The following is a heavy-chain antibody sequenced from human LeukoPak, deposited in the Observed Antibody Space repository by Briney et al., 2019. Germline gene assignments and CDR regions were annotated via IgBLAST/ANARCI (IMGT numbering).Heavy chain of an antibody. CDR1: GFTFSSYS. J-gene: IGHJ3*02. D-gene: IGHD2-15*01. CDR2: ISSSSSYI. Sequence: GGSLRLSCAASGFTFSSYSMNWVRQAPGKGLEWVSSISSSSSYIYYADSVKGRFTISRDNAKNSLYLQMNSLRAEDTAVYYCARDDLGGYCSGGSCHAPPGDDDAFDIWGQGTMVTVPS. V-gene: IGHV3-21*01. CDR3: ARDDLGGYCSGGSCHAPPGDDDAFDI.